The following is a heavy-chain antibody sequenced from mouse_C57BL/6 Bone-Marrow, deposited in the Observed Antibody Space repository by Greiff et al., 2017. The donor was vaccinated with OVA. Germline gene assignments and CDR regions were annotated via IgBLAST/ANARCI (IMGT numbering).Heavy chain of an antibody. CDR3: ASSMTTVVVRYAMDY. Sequence: QVQLQQPGAELVRPGSSVKLSCKASGYTFTSYWMHWVKQRPIQGLEWIGNIDPSDSETHYNQKFKDKATLTVDNSSSTAYMQLSSVTSEDSAVYYSASSMTTVVVRYAMDYGGQGTSVTVS. V-gene: IGHV1-52*01. D-gene: IGHD1-1*01. CDR2: IDPSDSET. CDR1: GYTFTSYW. J-gene: IGHJ4*01.